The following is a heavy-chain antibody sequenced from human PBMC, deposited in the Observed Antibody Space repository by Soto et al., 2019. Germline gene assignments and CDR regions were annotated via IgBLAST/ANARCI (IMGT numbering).Heavy chain of an antibody. CDR2: IKQDGTSK. CDR3: AILHFIFMERDFDS. Sequence: EVQLVESGGGLVQPGGSLRLSCAASGFTFTSYWMSWVRQAPGRGLEGVANIKQDGTSKYYADSVKGRFTVSRDNGKSSIYLQMDSLRDDDTAVYRCAILHFIFMERDFDSWGQGTLVTVSS. CDR1: GFTFTSYW. V-gene: IGHV3-7*05. J-gene: IGHJ4*02. D-gene: IGHD3-3*01.